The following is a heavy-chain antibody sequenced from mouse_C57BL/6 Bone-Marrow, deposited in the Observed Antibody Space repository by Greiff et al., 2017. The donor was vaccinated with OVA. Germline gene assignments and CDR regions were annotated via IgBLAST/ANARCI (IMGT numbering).Heavy chain of an antibody. J-gene: IGHJ1*03. CDR2: IDPETGGT. D-gene: IGHD2-9*01. V-gene: IGHV1-15*01. CDR3: TRPSYYGYAVLHWYFDV. CDR1: GYTFTDYE. Sequence: QVQLKQSGAELVRPGASVTLSCKASGYTFTDYEMHWVKQTPVHGLEWIGAIDPETGGTAYNQKFKGKAILTADKSSSTAYMELRSLTSEDSAVYYCTRPSYYGYAVLHWYFDVWGTGTTVTVSS.